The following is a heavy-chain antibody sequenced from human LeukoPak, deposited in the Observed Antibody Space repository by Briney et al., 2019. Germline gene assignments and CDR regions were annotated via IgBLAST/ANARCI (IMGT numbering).Heavy chain of an antibody. CDR2: LSRRNGGTQ. J-gene: IGHJ4*02. CDR3: AHLSAAGAGTVSDF. Sequence: PGGSLRLSCEGSGFRFTEYSLNWVRQAPGKGLEWIIYLSRRNGGTQHYADSVKGRFTVSRDNAQSSLYLQMSNLTVEDTGVYYCAHLSAAGAGTVSDFWGQGTLVTVSS. CDR1: GFRFTEYS. D-gene: IGHD6-13*01. V-gene: IGHV3-48*01.